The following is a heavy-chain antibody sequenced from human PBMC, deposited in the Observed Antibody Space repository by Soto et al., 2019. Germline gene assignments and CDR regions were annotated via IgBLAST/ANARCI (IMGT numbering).Heavy chain of an antibody. V-gene: IGHV4-59*01. CDR3: AKSMVRGDRSWEPLDV. CDR2: IYYSGST. D-gene: IGHD3-10*01. Sequence: SETLSLTCTVSGGSISSYYWSWIRQPPGKGLEWIGYIYYSGSTNYNPSLKSRVTISVDTSKNQFSLKLSSVTAADTAVYYCAKSMVRGDRSWEPLDVWGQGTTVTVSS. J-gene: IGHJ6*02. CDR1: GGSISSYY.